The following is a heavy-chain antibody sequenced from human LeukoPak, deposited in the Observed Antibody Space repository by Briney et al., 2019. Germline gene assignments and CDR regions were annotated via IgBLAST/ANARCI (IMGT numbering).Heavy chain of an antibody. CDR1: GFTSSSYG. J-gene: IGHJ3*02. CDR2: IWYDGSNK. Sequence: PGRSLRLSCAASGFTSSSYGMHWVRQAPGKGLEWVAVIWYDGSNKYYANSVKGRFTISRDNSKNTLYLQMNSLRAEDTAVYYCARDIPLPDIWGQGTMVTVSS. D-gene: IGHD2-21*01. V-gene: IGHV3-33*01. CDR3: ARDIPLPDI.